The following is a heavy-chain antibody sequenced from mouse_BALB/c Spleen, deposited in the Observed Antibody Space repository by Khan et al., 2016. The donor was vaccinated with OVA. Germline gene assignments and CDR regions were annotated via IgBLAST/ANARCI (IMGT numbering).Heavy chain of an antibody. CDR3: NRAGVRFAY. J-gene: IGHJ3*01. Sequence: VQLKQSGAELVRSGASVKLSCTASGFNIKDYYLHWVKQRPKQGLEWIGWIDPENGDTEYAPKFQGKATMTADTSSNTAYLQLSSLTSEDTAVYYCNRAGVRFAYWGQGTLVTVSA. V-gene: IGHV14-4*02. CDR2: IDPENGDT. D-gene: IGHD3-1*01. CDR1: GFNIKDYY.